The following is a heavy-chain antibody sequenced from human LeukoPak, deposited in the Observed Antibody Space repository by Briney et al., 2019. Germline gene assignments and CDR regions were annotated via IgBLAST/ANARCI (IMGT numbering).Heavy chain of an antibody. CDR3: ARNPVAQGWFDP. J-gene: IGHJ5*02. Sequence: PSETLSLTCTVSGGSISSSSYYWGWIRQPPGKGLEWIGSIYYSGSTYYDPSLKSRVTISVDTSKNQFSLKLSSVTAADTAVYYCARNPVAQGWFDPWGQGTLVTVSS. V-gene: IGHV4-39*07. D-gene: IGHD4-23*01. CDR1: GGSISSSSYY. CDR2: IYYSGST.